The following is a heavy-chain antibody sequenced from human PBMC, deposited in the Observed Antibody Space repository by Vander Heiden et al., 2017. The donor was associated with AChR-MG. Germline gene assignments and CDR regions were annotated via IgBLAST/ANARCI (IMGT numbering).Heavy chain of an antibody. CDR2: IKSKTDGGTT. J-gene: IGHJ4*02. CDR3: TTLWPLGY. D-gene: IGHD3-16*01. Sequence: EVQLVESGGGLVKPGGSLRLSCAATGFIFSNAWMSWVRQSPGKVLEWVGRIKSKTDGGTTDYAAPVKGRLTISRDDSKNTLYLQMNSLKTEDTAVYYCTTLWPLGYWGQGTLVTVSS. CDR1: GFIFSNAW. V-gene: IGHV3-15*01.